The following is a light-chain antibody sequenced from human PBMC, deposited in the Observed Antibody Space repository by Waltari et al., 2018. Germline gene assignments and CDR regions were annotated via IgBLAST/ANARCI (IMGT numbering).Light chain of an antibody. Sequence: QSALTQPASVSGSAGQSITISCTGTSSDVGASTLISWYQQYPGKAPTLMIYEVDKRPSGVSDRFSGSKSDNTASLTISGLQAEDEADYYCCSYAGRSTLVFGGGTKLTVL. CDR3: CSYAGRSTLV. CDR1: SSDVGASTL. CDR2: EVD. J-gene: IGLJ2*01. V-gene: IGLV2-23*02.